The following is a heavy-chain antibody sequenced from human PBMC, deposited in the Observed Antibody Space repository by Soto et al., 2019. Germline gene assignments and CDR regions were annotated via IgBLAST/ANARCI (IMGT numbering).Heavy chain of an antibody. CDR2: INSDGSST. J-gene: IGHJ4*02. CDR3: ARGLYYYDSSGSPGY. CDR1: GFTFSDYW. D-gene: IGHD3-22*01. Sequence: GGSLSLSCAASGFTFSDYWMHWVRQAPGKGPVWVSRINSDGSSTSYADSVKGRFTISRDTAKNTLFLQMNSLRAEDTAVYYCARGLYYYDSSGSPGYWGQGTLVTVSS. V-gene: IGHV3-74*01.